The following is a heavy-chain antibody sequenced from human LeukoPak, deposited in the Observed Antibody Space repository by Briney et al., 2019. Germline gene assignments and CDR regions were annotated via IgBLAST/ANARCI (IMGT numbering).Heavy chain of an antibody. CDR1: GGSISSSSYY. Sequence: SETLSLTCTVSGGSISSSSYYWGWIRQPPGKGLEWIGSIYYSGGTYYNPSLKSRVTISVDTSKNQFSLKLSSVTAADTAVYYCASGGIRDGYNYGDWGQGTLVTVSS. J-gene: IGHJ4*02. V-gene: IGHV4-39*01. D-gene: IGHD5-24*01. CDR2: IYYSGGT. CDR3: ASGGIRDGYNYGD.